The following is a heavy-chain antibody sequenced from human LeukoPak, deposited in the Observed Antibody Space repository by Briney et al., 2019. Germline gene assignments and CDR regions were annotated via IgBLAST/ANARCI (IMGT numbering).Heavy chain of an antibody. D-gene: IGHD1-26*01. CDR1: GYTFTSYA. CDR3: ARSSYRGSYYSDS. V-gene: IGHV1-18*01. Sequence: GASVNVSCKASGYTFTSYAISWVRQAPGQGLEWMGWISAYNGDTNYAQRLQGRVTMTTDTSTSTAYMELRSLRSDDTALYYCARSSYRGSYYSDSWGQGTLVTVSS. CDR2: ISAYNGDT. J-gene: IGHJ4*02.